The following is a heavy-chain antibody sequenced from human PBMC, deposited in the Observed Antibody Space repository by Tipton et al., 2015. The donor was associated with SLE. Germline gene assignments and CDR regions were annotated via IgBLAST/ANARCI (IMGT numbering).Heavy chain of an antibody. J-gene: IGHJ4*02. V-gene: IGHV3-74*01. CDR2: INRDGSYT. Sequence: SLRLSCEASEFTFSSYWMHWVRQVPGKGLVWVSRINRDGSYTTYADSVKGRFTVSRDNARNTLYLQMNSLRAEDTAVYYCARDPAGSRLDYWGQGTLVTVSS. CDR3: ARDPAGSRLDY. D-gene: IGHD5/OR15-5a*01. CDR1: EFTFSSYW.